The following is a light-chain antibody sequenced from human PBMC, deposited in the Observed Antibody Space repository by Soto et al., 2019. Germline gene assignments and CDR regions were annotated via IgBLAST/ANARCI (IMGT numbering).Light chain of an antibody. J-gene: IGLJ2*01. Sequence: HSALTQPASVSGSPGQSITISCTGTSSDIGGYNYVSWFQQHPGKAPKLIIYDVNNRPSGVSNRFSGSKSGTTASLAISGLQAEDEAEYFCSSYAGTNTLVFFGGGTKLTVL. CDR3: SSYAGTNTLVF. CDR2: DVN. CDR1: SSDIGGYNY. V-gene: IGLV2-14*01.